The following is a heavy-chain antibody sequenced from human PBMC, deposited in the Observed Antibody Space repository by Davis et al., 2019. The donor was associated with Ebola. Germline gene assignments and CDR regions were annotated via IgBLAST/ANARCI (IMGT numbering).Heavy chain of an antibody. CDR1: GFTFTSSA. J-gene: IGHJ6*02. CDR2: IVVGSGNT. Sequence: SVKVSCKASGFTFTSSAMQWVRQARGQRLEWIGWIVVGSGNTNYAQKFQERVTITRDMSTSTAYMEMSSLRSEDTAVYYCAADPGYRYYYGMDVWGQGTTVTVSS. D-gene: IGHD5-12*01. V-gene: IGHV1-58*02. CDR3: AADPGYRYYYGMDV.